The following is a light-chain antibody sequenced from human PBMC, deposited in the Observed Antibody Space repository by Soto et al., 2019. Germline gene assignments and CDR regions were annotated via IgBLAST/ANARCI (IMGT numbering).Light chain of an antibody. CDR3: CSYAGSTIPYV. J-gene: IGLJ1*01. Sequence: QSVLTQPASVSGSPGQSITISCTGSDVGSYNLVSWYQQHPGKAPKLMIYEVTKRPSGVSNRFSGSKSGNTASLTISGLQAEDEADYYCCSYAGSTIPYVFGTGTKVTVL. CDR1: DVGSYNL. V-gene: IGLV2-23*02. CDR2: EVT.